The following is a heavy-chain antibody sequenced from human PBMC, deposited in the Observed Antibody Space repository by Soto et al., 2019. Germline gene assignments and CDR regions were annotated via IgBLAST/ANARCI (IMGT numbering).Heavy chain of an antibody. J-gene: IGHJ6*02. D-gene: IGHD4-17*01. CDR1: GYTFTSYD. Sequence: ASVKVSCKASGYTFTSYDINWVRQATGQGLEWMGWMNPNSGNTGYAQKFQGRVTMTRNTSISTAYMELSSLRSEDTAVYSCARGGFPVRWSHSYYYCMDVWVQGTTVTVSS. V-gene: IGHV1-8*01. CDR2: MNPNSGNT. CDR3: ARGGFPVRWSHSYYYCMDV.